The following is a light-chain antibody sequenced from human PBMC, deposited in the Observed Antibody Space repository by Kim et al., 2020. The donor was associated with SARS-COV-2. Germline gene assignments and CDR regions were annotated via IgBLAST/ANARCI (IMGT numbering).Light chain of an antibody. V-gene: IGLV3-1*01. CDR2: EDS. CDR1: KLGDKY. CDR3: QTWDTSTSTDV. Sequence: SYELTQPPSVSVSPGQTASITCSGDKLGDKYICWYQRKPGQSPVLVIYEDSKRPSGIPERFSGSNSGNTATLTISETQAMDEADYYCQTWDTSTSTDVFGAGTKVTVL. J-gene: IGLJ1*01.